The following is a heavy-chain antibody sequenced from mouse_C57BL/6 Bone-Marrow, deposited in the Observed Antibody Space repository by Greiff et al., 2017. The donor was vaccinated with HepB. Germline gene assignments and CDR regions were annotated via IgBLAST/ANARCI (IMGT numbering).Heavy chain of an antibody. Sequence: VQLQQSGAELVRPGTSVKMSCKASGYTFTNYWIGWAKQRPGHGLEWIGDIYPGGGYTNYNEKFKGKATLTADKSSSTAYMQFSSLTSEDSAIYYCAGYSNYPYYYAMDYWGQGTSVTVSS. CDR1: GYTFTNYW. CDR3: AGYSNYPYYYAMDY. D-gene: IGHD2-5*01. J-gene: IGHJ4*01. CDR2: IYPGGGYT. V-gene: IGHV1-63*01.